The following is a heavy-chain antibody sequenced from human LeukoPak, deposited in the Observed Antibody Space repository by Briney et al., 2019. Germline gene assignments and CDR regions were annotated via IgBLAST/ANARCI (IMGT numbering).Heavy chain of an antibody. CDR1: GGSISSYY. J-gene: IGHJ5*02. Sequence: ETLSLTCTVSGGSISSYYWSWIRQPPGKGLEWIGYIYYSGSTNYNPSLKSRVTISVDTSKNQFSLKLSSVTAADAAVYYCARTNYDFWSGYSNWFDPWGQGTLVTVSS. CDR3: ARTNYDFWSGYSNWFDP. D-gene: IGHD3-3*01. CDR2: IYYSGST. V-gene: IGHV4-59*01.